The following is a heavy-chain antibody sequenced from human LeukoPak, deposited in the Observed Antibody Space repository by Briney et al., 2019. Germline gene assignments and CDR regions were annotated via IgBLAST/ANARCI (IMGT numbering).Heavy chain of an antibody. CDR2: IGTAGDT. CDR1: GFTFSSYD. J-gene: IGHJ5*02. V-gene: IGHV3-13*04. D-gene: IGHD3-3*01. Sequence: GGSLRLSCAASGFTFSSYDMHWVRQATGKGLEWVSAIGTAGDTYYPGSVKGRFTISRENAENSLYLQMNSLRAGDTAVYYCARACGPASGFDPWGQGTLVTVSS. CDR3: ARACGPASGFDP.